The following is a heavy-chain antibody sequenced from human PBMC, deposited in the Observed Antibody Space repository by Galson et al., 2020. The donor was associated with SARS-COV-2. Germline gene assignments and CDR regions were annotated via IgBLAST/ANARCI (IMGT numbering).Heavy chain of an antibody. Sequence: SETLSLTCAVYGESFSGYYWSWIRQPPGKGLEWIGEINHSGSTNYNPSLKSRVTTSVDTSKNQFSLKMSSVTVADTAVYYCARLYNLNDLDYHSGLDVWGQGTTVIVSS. CDR3: ARLYNLNDLDYHSGLDV. J-gene: IGHJ6*02. D-gene: IGHD1-1*01. CDR2: INHSGST. V-gene: IGHV4-34*01. CDR1: GESFSGYY.